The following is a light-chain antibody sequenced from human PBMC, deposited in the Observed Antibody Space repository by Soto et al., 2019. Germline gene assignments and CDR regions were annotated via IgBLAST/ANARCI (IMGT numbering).Light chain of an antibody. Sequence: DIQITQSPSTLSASVGDRVTMTCRASQSISKWLAWYQQKPGTAPKLLIYDASNLESGVPSRFSGSGSGTEFTLTIRSLQPDDFAAYYCQQYDSYSPLTFGGGTKVDIK. J-gene: IGKJ4*01. V-gene: IGKV1-5*01. CDR3: QQYDSYSPLT. CDR1: QSISKW. CDR2: DAS.